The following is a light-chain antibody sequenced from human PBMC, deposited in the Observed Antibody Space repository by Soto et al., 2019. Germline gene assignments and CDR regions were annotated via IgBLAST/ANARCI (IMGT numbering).Light chain of an antibody. CDR3: QQYGSSGT. CDR1: QSVSSSY. CDR2: GAS. Sequence: ELLLTHSAWTLSLSPVERATLSGMASQSVSSSYLAWYQQKPGQAPRLLIYGASNRATGIPDRFSGSGSGTDFTLTISRLEPEDFAVYYCQQYGSSGTFGQGTKVDIK. J-gene: IGKJ1*01. V-gene: IGKV3-20*01.